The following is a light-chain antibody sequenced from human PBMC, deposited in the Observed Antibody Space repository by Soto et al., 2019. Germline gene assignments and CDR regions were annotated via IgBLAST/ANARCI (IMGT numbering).Light chain of an antibody. CDR1: QRVSNNY. J-gene: IGKJ2*01. CDR2: AAS. V-gene: IGKV3-20*01. CDR3: QQYNSSPST. Sequence: EIVLTQSPGTLSLSPGEGATLSCRASQRVSNNYLAWYQQKAGQAPRLLIYAASSRGTGIPDRFSGSGSGTDFTLTVSRLEPEDFAVYYCQQYNSSPSTFGQGTKLEFK.